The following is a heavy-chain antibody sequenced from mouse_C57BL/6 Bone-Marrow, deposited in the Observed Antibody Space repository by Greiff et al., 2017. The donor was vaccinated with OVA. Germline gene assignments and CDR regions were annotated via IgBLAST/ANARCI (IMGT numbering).Heavy chain of an antibody. Sequence: EVHLVESEGGLVQPGSSMKLSCTASGFTFSDYYMAWVRQVPEKGLEWVANINYDGSSTYYLDSLKSRFIISRDNAKNILYLQMSSLKSEDTATYYCARDRDYGSSWYYFDYWGQGTTLTVSS. CDR3: ARDRDYGSSWYYFDY. V-gene: IGHV5-16*01. CDR2: INYDGSST. D-gene: IGHD1-1*01. CDR1: GFTFSDYY. J-gene: IGHJ2*01.